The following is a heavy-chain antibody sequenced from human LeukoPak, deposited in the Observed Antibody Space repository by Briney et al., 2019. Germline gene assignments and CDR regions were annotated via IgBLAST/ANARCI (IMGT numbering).Heavy chain of an antibody. V-gene: IGHV3-33*08. D-gene: IGHD3-10*01. J-gene: IGHJ6*02. CDR2: IWYGGSQK. Sequence: GGSLSLSCGACGFPFSIFGILCARQARGRGGEGVADIWYGGSQKHYSDSVKGRFTISTDNSKNMLYLQMDSLRAEDTAVYYCARSSSGSHWYGSDVWGQGSTVTVSS. CDR1: GFPFSIFG. CDR3: ARSSSGSHWYGSDV.